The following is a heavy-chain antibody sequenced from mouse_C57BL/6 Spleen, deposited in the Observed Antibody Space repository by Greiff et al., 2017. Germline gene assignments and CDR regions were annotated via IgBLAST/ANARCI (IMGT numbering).Heavy chain of an antibody. V-gene: IGHV1-80*01. CDR2: IYPGDGDT. J-gene: IGHJ3*01. D-gene: IGHD1-1*01. CDR3: ARGIYYYGSSYGCAY. CDR1: GYAFSSYW. Sequence: QVQLQQSGAELVKPGASVKISCKASGYAFSSYWMNWVKQRPGKGLEWIGQIYPGDGDTNYNGKFKGKATLTADKSSSTAYMQLSSLSSEDSAVYFCARGIYYYGSSYGCAYWGQGTLVTGSA.